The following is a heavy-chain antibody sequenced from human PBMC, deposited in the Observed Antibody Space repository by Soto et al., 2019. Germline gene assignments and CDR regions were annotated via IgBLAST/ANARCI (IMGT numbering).Heavy chain of an antibody. CDR3: ARVRDSSGYYYGKDWYFDL. D-gene: IGHD3-22*01. CDR1: GYSISSGYY. V-gene: IGHV4-38-2*01. Sequence: SSETLSLTCAVSGYSISSGYYWGWIRQPPGKGLEWIGSIYHSGSTYYNPSLKSRVTISVDTSKNQFSLKLSSVTAADTAVYYCARVRDSSGYYYGKDWYFDLWGRGTLVTVSS. CDR2: IYHSGST. J-gene: IGHJ2*01.